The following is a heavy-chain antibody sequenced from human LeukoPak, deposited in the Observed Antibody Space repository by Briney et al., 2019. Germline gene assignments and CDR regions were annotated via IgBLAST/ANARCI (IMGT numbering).Heavy chain of an antibody. D-gene: IGHD6-6*01. CDR3: ARGRPIYFYSSSSHYFDY. J-gene: IGHJ4*02. V-gene: IGHV4-34*01. CDR2: ISHSGST. CDR1: GGSFSGYY. Sequence: SETLSLTCAVYGGSFSGYYWSWIRQPPGKGLEWIGEISHSGSTNYNPSLKSRVTISVDTSKNQFSLKLSSVTAADTAVYYCARGRPIYFYSSSSHYFDYWGQGTLVTVSS.